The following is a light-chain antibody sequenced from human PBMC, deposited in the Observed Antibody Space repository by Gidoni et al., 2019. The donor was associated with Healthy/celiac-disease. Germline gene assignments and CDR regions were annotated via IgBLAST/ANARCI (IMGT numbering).Light chain of an antibody. CDR3: QKYNSALGVT. Sequence: DIQMTKSPSSLSASVGDRVTITCRASQGISNYLAWYQQKPGKVPKLLIYAASTLQSGVPSRFSGSGSGTDFTLTISSLQPEDVATYYCQKYNSALGVTFGPGTKVEIK. CDR1: QGISNY. V-gene: IGKV1-27*01. CDR2: AAS. J-gene: IGKJ3*01.